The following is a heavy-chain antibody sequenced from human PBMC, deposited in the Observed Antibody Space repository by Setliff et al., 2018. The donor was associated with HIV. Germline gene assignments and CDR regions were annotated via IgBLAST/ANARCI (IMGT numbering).Heavy chain of an antibody. J-gene: IGHJ5*02. CDR1: GGSISSYY. D-gene: IGHD1-1*01. Sequence: SETLSLTCTVSGGSISSYYWSWIRQPPGKGLEWIGYIYYSGSTNYNPSLKSRVTISVDTSKNRFSLNLASVTAADTAVYYCARSNLEPTSRLFDPWGPGTLVTVSS. CDR2: IYYSGST. CDR3: ARSNLEPTSRLFDP. V-gene: IGHV4-59*08.